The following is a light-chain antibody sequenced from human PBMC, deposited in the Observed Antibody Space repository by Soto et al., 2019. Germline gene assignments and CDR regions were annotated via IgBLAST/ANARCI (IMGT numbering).Light chain of an antibody. CDR2: GAS. Sequence: EIVMTQSPATLSVSPGERATLSCRASQSVSSNLAWYQQKPGQAPRLLIYGASTRATGIPARFSGSGSGTEFTLTISSLQSEDFAVYYCQQYNNWPRVGFGQGTKVEIK. CDR1: QSVSSN. V-gene: IGKV3-15*01. CDR3: QQYNNWPRVG. J-gene: IGKJ1*01.